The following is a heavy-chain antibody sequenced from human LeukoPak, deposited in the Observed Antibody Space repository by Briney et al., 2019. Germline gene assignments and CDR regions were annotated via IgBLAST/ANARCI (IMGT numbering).Heavy chain of an antibody. V-gene: IGHV4-59*01. D-gene: IGHD2-2*01. CDR2: IYYSGST. Sequence: SETLSLTCTVSGGSISSYYWSWIRQPPGKGLEWIGYIYYSGSTNYNPSLKSRVTISVDTSKNQFSLKLSSVTAADTAVYYCASVICSSTSCYPDYWGQGTLVTVSS. CDR3: ASVICSSTSCYPDY. CDR1: GGSISSYY. J-gene: IGHJ4*02.